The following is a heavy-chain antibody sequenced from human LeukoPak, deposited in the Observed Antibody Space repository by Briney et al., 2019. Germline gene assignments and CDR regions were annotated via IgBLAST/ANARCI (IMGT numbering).Heavy chain of an antibody. D-gene: IGHD3-10*01. CDR3: ARDVYGSGSYYIDY. CDR1: GLTFSSYS. J-gene: IGHJ4*02. Sequence: KPGGSLRLSCAASGLTFSSYSLNWVRQAPGKGPDWVSFISGISSYYADSVKGRFTISRDNAKNSLYLQMNSLRAEDTAVYNCARDVYGSGSYYIDYWGQGTLVTVSS. CDR2: ISGISSY. V-gene: IGHV3-21*01.